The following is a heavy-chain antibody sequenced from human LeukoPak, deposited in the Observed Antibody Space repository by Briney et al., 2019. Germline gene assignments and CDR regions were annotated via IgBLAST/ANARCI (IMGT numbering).Heavy chain of an antibody. CDR3: ATIFGVVIMSYYYYGMDV. D-gene: IGHD3-3*01. Sequence: ASVKVSCKASGGTFSSYAISWVRQAPGQGLEWMGWISAYNGNTNYAQKLQGRVTMTTDTSTSTAYMELRSLRSDDTAVYYCATIFGVVIMSYYYYGMDVWGQGTTVTVSS. CDR2: ISAYNGNT. J-gene: IGHJ6*02. CDR1: GGTFSSYA. V-gene: IGHV1-18*01.